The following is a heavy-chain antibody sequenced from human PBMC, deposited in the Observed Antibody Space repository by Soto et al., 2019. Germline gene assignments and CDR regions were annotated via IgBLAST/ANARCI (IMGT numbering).Heavy chain of an antibody. D-gene: IGHD6-13*01. Sequence: ASVKVSCKVSGYTLTELSMHWVRQAPGKGLEWMGGFDPEDGETIYAQKFQGRVTMTEDTSTDTAYMELSSLRSEDTAVYYCATGGIAAAGTVHPHYYYYYMDVWGKGTTVTVSS. CDR3: ATGGIAAAGTVHPHYYYYYMDV. CDR1: GYTLTELS. V-gene: IGHV1-24*01. J-gene: IGHJ6*03. CDR2: FDPEDGET.